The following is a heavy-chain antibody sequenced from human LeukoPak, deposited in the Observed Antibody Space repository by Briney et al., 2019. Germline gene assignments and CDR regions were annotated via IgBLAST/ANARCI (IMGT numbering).Heavy chain of an antibody. V-gene: IGHV1-24*01. CDR2: FDPEDGET. J-gene: IGHJ4*02. CDR1: GYTFTGYY. D-gene: IGHD6-19*01. CDR3: ATDPGIAVAGQGY. Sequence: ASVKVSCKASGYTFTGYYMHWVRQAPGQGLEWMGGFDPEDGETIYAQKFQGRVTMTEDTSTDTAYMELSSLRSEDTAVYYCATDPGIAVAGQGYWGQGTLVTVSS.